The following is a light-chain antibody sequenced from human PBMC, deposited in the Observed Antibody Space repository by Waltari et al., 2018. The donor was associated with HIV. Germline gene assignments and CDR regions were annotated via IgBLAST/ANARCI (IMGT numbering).Light chain of an antibody. V-gene: IGKV1-5*03. CDR1: QNVDSW. CDR2: KAS. J-gene: IGKJ2*01. CDR3: QQYNSDFYT. Sequence: IQMTQSPSILSASVGDRVSITCRDSQNVDSWLAWYQQRPGRAPKLLLYKASTLEYGVPARFSGSGSGTDFTLTISSLQPDDFATYYCQQYNSDFYTFGQGTRLDLK.